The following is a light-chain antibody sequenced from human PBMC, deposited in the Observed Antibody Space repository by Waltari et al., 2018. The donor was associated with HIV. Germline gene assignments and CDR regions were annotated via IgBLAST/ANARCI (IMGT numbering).Light chain of an antibody. V-gene: IGLV2-23*02. CDR3: SSYANRDSLV. CDR1: SSDVGHYNL. CDR2: GVH. Sequence: QSALTQPASVSASPGQPITISCTGTSSDVGHYNLVSWYRQHPDQAPQLLIFGVHPRPLGVSDRFSGSKSGNTASLTIATLLADDEADYYCSSYANRDSLVFGGGTKVTVL. J-gene: IGLJ1*01.